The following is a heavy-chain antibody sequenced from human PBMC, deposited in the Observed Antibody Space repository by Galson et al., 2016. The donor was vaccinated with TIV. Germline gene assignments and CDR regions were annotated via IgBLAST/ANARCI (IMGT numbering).Heavy chain of an antibody. Sequence: SLRLSCAASGFTFSDYYMNWVRQPPGKGLEWISYISSGRSSSPIYVDSVEGRFTISRDNAKNSLYLQMSKLRAEDTFTDTAYMELSSLVSDDTAVYYCATDLVYYYDSSGYSWGQGTLVTVSS. CDR1: GFTFSDYY. CDR3: YMELSSLVSDDTAVYYCATDLVYYYDSSGYS. CDR2: ISSGRSSSP. J-gene: IGHJ4*02. D-gene: IGHD3-22*01. V-gene: IGHV3-11*03.